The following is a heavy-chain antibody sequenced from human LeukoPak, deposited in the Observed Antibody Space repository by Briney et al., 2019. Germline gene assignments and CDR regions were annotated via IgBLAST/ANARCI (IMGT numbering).Heavy chain of an antibody. D-gene: IGHD6-13*01. V-gene: IGHV3-53*01. CDR2: IYSGGST. Sequence: GGSLRLSCTVSGFTLSSDSMSWVRQAPGKGLEWVSFIYSGGSTHYSDSVKGRFTISRDNSKNTLYLQMNSLRAEDMAVYYCAKTQAAVGKAWFDPWGQGTLVTVSS. CDR1: GFTLSSDS. CDR3: AKTQAAVGKAWFDP. J-gene: IGHJ5*02.